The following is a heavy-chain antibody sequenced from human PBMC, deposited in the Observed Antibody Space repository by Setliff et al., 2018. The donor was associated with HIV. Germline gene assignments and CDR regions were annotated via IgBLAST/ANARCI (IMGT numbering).Heavy chain of an antibody. V-gene: IGHV3-23*01. D-gene: IGHD5-18*01. Sequence: PGGSLRLSCAASGFTFSSYAMSWVRQAPGKGLEWVSAISGSGGSTYYADSVKGRFTISRDNSKNTLYLQMNSLRAEDTAVYYCAKGSLPSGYSYGFFDYWGQGTLVTVSS. J-gene: IGHJ4*02. CDR3: AKGSLPSGYSYGFFDY. CDR2: ISGSGGST. CDR1: GFTFSSYA.